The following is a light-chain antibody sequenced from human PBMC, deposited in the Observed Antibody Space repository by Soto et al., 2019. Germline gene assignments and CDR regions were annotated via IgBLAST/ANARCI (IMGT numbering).Light chain of an antibody. J-gene: IGLJ2*01. V-gene: IGLV2-14*01. CDR3: CSYTSLSTVV. Sequence: QSVLTQPASVSGSPGQSITISCTGTSSDVGGYNHVSWYQHSPGKAPKLILFAVSDRPSGVSHRFSGSKSGNTASLTISGLEAEDEADYYCCSYTSLSTVVFGGGTKLTVL. CDR1: SSDVGGYNH. CDR2: AVS.